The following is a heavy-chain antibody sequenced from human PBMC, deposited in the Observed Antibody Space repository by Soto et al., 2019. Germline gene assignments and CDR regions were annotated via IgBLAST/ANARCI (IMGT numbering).Heavy chain of an antibody. CDR3: ARDRSQNYYYDSSGYYYSGAFDI. D-gene: IGHD3-22*01. V-gene: IGHV1-18*04. J-gene: IGHJ3*02. CDR1: GYTLIMYY. CDR2: ISAYNGNT. Sequence: ASVKVSCKASGYTLIMYYIHWMRQAPGQGLEWMGWISAYNGNTNYAQKLQGRVTMTTDTSTSTAYMELRSLRSDDTAVYYCARDRSQNYYYDSSGYYYSGAFDIWGQGTMVTVSS.